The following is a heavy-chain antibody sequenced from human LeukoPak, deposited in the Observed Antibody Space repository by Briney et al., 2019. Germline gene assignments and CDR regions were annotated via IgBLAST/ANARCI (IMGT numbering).Heavy chain of an antibody. CDR1: GFTFTSSA. V-gene: IGHV1-58*02. CDR3: AKRAGPDYGDYWPPHPADY. Sequence: SVKVSCKASGFTFTSSAMQWVRQARGQRLEWIGWIVVGSGNTNYAQKFQERVTITRDMSTSTAYMELSSLRSGDTAVYYCAKRAGPDYGDYWPPHPADYWGQGTLVTVSS. CDR2: IVVGSGNT. J-gene: IGHJ4*02. D-gene: IGHD4-17*01.